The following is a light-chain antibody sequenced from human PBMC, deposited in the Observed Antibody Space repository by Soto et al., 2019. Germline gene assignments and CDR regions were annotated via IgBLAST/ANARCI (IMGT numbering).Light chain of an antibody. J-gene: IGKJ1*01. CDR3: QQYGNSPWT. Sequence: EIVMTQSPATLSVSPGERATLSCRASQSVSSYLAWYQQKPGQAPRLLIYGASIRATGIPDRFGGSGSGTDFTLNINRLEPEDFAVYYCQQYGNSPWTFGQGTKVDIK. V-gene: IGKV3-20*01. CDR2: GAS. CDR1: QSVSSY.